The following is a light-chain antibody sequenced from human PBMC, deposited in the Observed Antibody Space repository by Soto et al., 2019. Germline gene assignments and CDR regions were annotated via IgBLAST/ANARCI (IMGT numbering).Light chain of an antibody. V-gene: IGKV3-20*01. CDR2: GAA. CDR3: QQYGSSLT. Sequence: EIVLTQSPGTLSLSPGERATLSCRASQSVSSSYLAWYQQKPGQAPRLLIYGAASRATGIPDRFSVSGSGTDFTLTISRLEPEDFAVYSCQQYGSSLTVGGGTKVEIK. CDR1: QSVSSSY. J-gene: IGKJ4*01.